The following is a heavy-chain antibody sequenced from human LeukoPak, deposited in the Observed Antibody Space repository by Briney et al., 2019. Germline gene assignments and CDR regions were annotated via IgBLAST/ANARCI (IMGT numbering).Heavy chain of an antibody. CDR3: AKESGSVETAMVTYVDY. CDR1: GFTFSSYP. CDR2: ISGSGGST. Sequence: GGSLRLSCACSGFTFSSYPMSWFRQAPGKGLEWVSAISGSGGSTYYADSVKGRFTISRDNSKNTLYLQMNSLRAEDTAVYYCAKESGSVETAMVTYVDYWGQGTLVTVSS. V-gene: IGHV3-23*01. J-gene: IGHJ4*02. D-gene: IGHD5-18*01.